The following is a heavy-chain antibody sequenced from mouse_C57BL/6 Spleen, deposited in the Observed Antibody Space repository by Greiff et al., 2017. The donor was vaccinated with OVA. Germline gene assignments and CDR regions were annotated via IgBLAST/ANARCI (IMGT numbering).Heavy chain of an antibody. Sequence: EVQGVESGGGLVQPKGSLKLSCAASGFSFNTYAMNWVRQAPGKGLEWVASIRSKSNNYATYYADSVKDSFTISRDDSEIMLYLQMNNVKTEDTAMYYCVRQPYGYAMDDWGQGTSVTVSS. CDR1: GFSFNTYA. CDR3: VRQPYGYAMDD. CDR2: IRSKSNNYAT. D-gene: IGHD1-1*01. J-gene: IGHJ4*01. V-gene: IGHV10-1*01.